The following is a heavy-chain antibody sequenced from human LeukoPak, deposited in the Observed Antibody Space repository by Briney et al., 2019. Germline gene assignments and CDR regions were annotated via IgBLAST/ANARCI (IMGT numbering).Heavy chain of an antibody. Sequence: PGGSLRLSRAASGFTFSTYGMQWVRQAPGKGLGWVAAIWFEGSEKYYADTVKGRFTISRDNSKNTLYVQMNSLRAEDTAVYYCARDVSSGYLGFNYWGQGTLVTVSS. D-gene: IGHD3-22*01. CDR2: IWFEGSEK. V-gene: IGHV3-33*01. CDR1: GFTFSTYG. CDR3: ARDVSSGYLGFNY. J-gene: IGHJ4*02.